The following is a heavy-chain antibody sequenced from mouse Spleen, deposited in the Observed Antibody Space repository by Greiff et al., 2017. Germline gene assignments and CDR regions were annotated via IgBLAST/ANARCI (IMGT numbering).Heavy chain of an antibody. V-gene: IGHV1-4*01. Sequence: VMLVESGAELARPGASVKMSCKASGYTFTSYTMHWVKQRPGQGLEWIGYINPSSGYTKYNQKFKDKATLTADKSSSTAYMQLSSLTSEDSAVYYCARSYSNPGGFAYWGQGTLVTVSA. CDR3: ARSYSNPGGFAY. D-gene: IGHD2-5*01. CDR2: INPSSGYT. CDR1: GYTFTSYT. J-gene: IGHJ3*01.